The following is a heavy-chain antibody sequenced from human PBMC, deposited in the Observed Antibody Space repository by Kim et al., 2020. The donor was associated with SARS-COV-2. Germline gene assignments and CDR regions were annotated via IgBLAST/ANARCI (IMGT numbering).Heavy chain of an antibody. J-gene: IGHJ5*02. CDR2: VHPSGRN. Sequence: SETLSLTCFVSGDSISNYYWSWIRQPPGKRLEWIAWVHPSGRNMYNPSLKSRVTISLDTSLNLFSLTLRSVTAADTAVYYCARHENSGTYPLDTWGQGTLLTVSS. D-gene: IGHD3-10*01. V-gene: IGHV4-59*08. CDR1: GDSISNYY. CDR3: ARHENSGTYPLDT.